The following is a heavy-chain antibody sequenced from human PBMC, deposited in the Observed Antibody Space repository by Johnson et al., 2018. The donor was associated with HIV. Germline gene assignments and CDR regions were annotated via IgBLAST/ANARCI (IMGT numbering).Heavy chain of an antibody. CDR2: LSYDLRNE. V-gene: IGHV3-30*03. CDR1: GFTFDDYG. Sequence: QVQLVESGGGVVRPGGSLRLSCAASGFTFDDYGMSWVRQAPGKGLEWVAILSYDLRNEDYGDSVKGRFSISRDNSNNTLFLQMNRLKSEDTAVYYCARSSTWQLVPGFDLWGRGTMVTVSS. D-gene: IGHD6-6*01. CDR3: ARSSTWQLVPGFDL. J-gene: IGHJ3*01.